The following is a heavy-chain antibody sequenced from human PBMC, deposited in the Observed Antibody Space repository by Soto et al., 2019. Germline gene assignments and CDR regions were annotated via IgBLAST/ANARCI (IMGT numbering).Heavy chain of an antibody. D-gene: IGHD1-26*01. CDR2: IYYSGST. J-gene: IGHJ4*02. V-gene: IGHV4-59*01. Sequence: QVQLQESGPGLLKPSETLSLTCTVSGGSISSYYWSWIRQPPGKGLEWIGYIYYSGSTNYNPSLKSRFTISVDTSKNQFSLKLSSVTAADTAVYYCSSTEVGTTDFDYWGQGTLVTVSS. CDR1: GGSISSYY. CDR3: SSTEVGTTDFDY.